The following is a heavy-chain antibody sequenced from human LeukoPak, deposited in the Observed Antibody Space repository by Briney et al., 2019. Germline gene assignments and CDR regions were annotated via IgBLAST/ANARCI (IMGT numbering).Heavy chain of an antibody. CDR1: VYTVPRSG. CDR2: ISAYNGNT. Sequence: ASVKVSCKASVYTVPRSGISWVRQAPGQGLEWMAWISAYNGNTDYAQKLQGRVTMTTDTSTSTAYMELRSLRSDDTAVYYCARARYLTGSRDDAFDIWGQGTVVTVSS. J-gene: IGHJ3*02. CDR3: ARARYLTGSRDDAFDI. V-gene: IGHV1-18*01. D-gene: IGHD1-26*01.